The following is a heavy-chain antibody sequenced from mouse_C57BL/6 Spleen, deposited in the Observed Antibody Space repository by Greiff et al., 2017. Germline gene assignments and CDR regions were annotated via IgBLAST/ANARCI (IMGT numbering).Heavy chain of an antibody. Sequence: QVKLQQPGTELVKPGASVKLSCKASGYTFPSYWMHWVKQRPGQGLEGIGNINTSNGGTNYTEKFKSKATLTVDKSSSTAYMQLSSLTSEDSAVYYCARESHYYYGSSYWYFDVWGTGTTVTVSS. J-gene: IGHJ1*03. D-gene: IGHD1-1*01. V-gene: IGHV1-53*01. CDR2: INTSNGGT. CDR3: ARESHYYYGSSYWYFDV. CDR1: GYTFPSYW.